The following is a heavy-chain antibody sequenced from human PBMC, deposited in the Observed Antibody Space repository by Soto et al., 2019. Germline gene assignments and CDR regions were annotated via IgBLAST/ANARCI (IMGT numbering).Heavy chain of an antibody. CDR3: ARVPMATITPYYYGMDV. V-gene: IGHV4-34*01. CDR1: GGSFSGYY. Sequence: SETLSLTCAVYGGSFSGYYWSWIRQPLGKGLEWIGEINHSGSTNYNPSLKSRVTISVDTSKNQFSLKLSSVTAADTAVYYCARVPMATITPYYYGMDVWGQGTTVTVSS. J-gene: IGHJ6*02. CDR2: INHSGST. D-gene: IGHD5-12*01.